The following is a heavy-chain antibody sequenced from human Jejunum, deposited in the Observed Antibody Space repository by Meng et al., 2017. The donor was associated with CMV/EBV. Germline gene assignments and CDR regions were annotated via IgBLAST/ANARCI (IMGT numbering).Heavy chain of an antibody. Sequence: LQLQESGPVLVKPSEPLSLTCDVSGGSVSSSRYFWGWVRQSPVKGLEWIGSIHYTGITYYNPSLKSRVTIFADPSKNHFSLKLNSVIAADTAMYYCTADINIKWSYFWGQGTLVTVSS. V-gene: IGHV4-39*07. CDR3: TADINIKWSYF. J-gene: IGHJ4*02. D-gene: IGHD2-15*01. CDR2: IHYTGIT. CDR1: GGSVSSSRYF.